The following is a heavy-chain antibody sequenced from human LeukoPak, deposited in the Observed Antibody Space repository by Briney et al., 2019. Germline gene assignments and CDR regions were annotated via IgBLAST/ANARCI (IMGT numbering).Heavy chain of an antibody. CDR3: ARANYYDSSGYYYWLDY. CDR1: GGSISSCY. V-gene: IGHV4-59*01. J-gene: IGHJ4*02. Sequence: SETLSLTCTVSGGSISSCYWSWLRQPPGKGLEWIGYIYYSGSTNYNPSLKSRVTISVDTSKNQFSLKLSSVTAADTAVYYCARANYYDSSGYYYWLDYWGQGTLVTVSS. D-gene: IGHD3-22*01. CDR2: IYYSGST.